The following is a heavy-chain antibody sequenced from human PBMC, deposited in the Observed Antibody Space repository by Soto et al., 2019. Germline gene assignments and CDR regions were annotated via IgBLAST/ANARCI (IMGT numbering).Heavy chain of an antibody. Sequence: GGPLRLSCAASGFTFSSYGMHWVRQAPGKGLEWVAVIWYDGSNKYYADSVKGRFTISRDNSKNTLYLQMNSLRAEDTAVYYCARDASGRYDILTGYPEPHYFDYWGQGTLVTVSS. J-gene: IGHJ4*02. CDR3: ARDASGRYDILTGYPEPHYFDY. CDR2: IWYDGSNK. CDR1: GFTFSSYG. V-gene: IGHV3-33*01. D-gene: IGHD3-9*01.